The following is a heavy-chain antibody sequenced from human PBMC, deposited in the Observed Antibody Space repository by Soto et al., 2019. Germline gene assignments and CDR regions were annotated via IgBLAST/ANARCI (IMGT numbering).Heavy chain of an antibody. CDR2: ISSSSSYI. D-gene: IGHD4-17*01. CDR1: GFTFSSYS. CDR3: ARKTRSDYGDYIDY. Sequence: GGSLRLSCAASGFTFSSYSMNWVRQAPGKGLEWVSSISSSSSYIYYADSVKGRFTISRDNAKNSLYLQMNSLRAEDTAVYYCARKTRSDYGDYIDYWGQGTLVTVSS. V-gene: IGHV3-21*01. J-gene: IGHJ4*02.